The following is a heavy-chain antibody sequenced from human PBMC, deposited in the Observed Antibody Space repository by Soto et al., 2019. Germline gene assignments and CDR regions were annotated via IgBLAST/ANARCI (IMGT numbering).Heavy chain of an antibody. V-gene: IGHV1-69*13. Sequence: SVKVSCKASGGTFSSYAISWVRQAPGQGLEWMGGIIPIFGTANYAQKFQGRVTITADESTSTAYMELSSLRSEDTAVYYCAGVDGSRYPSPYYNGMDVGGQGTTVTVPS. CDR3: AGVDGSRYPSPYYNGMDV. D-gene: IGHD3-22*01. CDR1: GGTFSSYA. CDR2: IIPIFGTA. J-gene: IGHJ6*02.